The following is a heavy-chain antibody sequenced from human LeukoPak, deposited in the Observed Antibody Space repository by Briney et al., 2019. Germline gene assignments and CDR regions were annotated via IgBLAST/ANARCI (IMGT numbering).Heavy chain of an antibody. CDR1: GGSISSDSYY. J-gene: IGHJ5*02. CDR2: INHSGST. Sequence: SETLSLTCTVSGGSISSDSYYWSWIRQPPGEGLEWIGEINHSGSTNYNPSLKSRVTISVDTSKNQFPLKLSSVTAADTAVYYCARAGLWNSWGQGTLVTVSP. V-gene: IGHV4-39*06. D-gene: IGHD1-1*01. CDR3: ARAGLWNS.